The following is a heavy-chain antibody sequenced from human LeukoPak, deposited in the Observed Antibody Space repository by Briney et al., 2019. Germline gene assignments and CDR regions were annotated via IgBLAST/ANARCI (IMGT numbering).Heavy chain of an antibody. CDR2: ISYDGSNK. J-gene: IGHJ4*02. CDR3: ASLLLRYFDWISTLGGFDY. D-gene: IGHD3-9*01. CDR1: GFTFSSYA. V-gene: IGHV3-30*04. Sequence: GRSLRLSCAASGFTFSSYAMHWVRQAPGKVLEWVAAISYDGSNKYYADSVKGRFTISRDNSKNTLYLQMNSLRAEDTAVYYCASLLLRYFDWISTLGGFDYWGQGTLVTVSS.